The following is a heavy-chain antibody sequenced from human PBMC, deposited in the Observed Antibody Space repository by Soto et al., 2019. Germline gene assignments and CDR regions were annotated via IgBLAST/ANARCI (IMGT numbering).Heavy chain of an antibody. V-gene: IGHV3-48*02. CDR1: GFTFSSYS. D-gene: IGHD2-8*01. J-gene: IGHJ6*02. CDR3: ARDKGRMVYAAPYYYGMDV. Sequence: EVQLVESGGGLVQPGGSLRLSCAASGFTFSSYSMNWVRQAPGKGPEWVSYISSSSSTIYYADSVKGRFTISRDNAKNSLYLQMNSLRDEDTAVYYCARDKGRMVYAAPYYYGMDVWGQGTTVTVSS. CDR2: ISSSSSTI.